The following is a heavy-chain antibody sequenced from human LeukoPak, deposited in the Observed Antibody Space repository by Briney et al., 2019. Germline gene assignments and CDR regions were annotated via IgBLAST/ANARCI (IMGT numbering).Heavy chain of an antibody. Sequence: GGSLRLSCAASGFTFSSYAMSWVRQAPGKGLEWVSAISGSGGSTYYADSVKGRFTISRDNSRNTLYLQMNSLRAEDTAVYYCARDLATRQRTGLYDSWGQGALVTVSS. J-gene: IGHJ4*02. D-gene: IGHD3-16*02. CDR1: GFTFSSYA. V-gene: IGHV3-23*01. CDR3: ARDLATRQRTGLYDS. CDR2: ISGSGGST.